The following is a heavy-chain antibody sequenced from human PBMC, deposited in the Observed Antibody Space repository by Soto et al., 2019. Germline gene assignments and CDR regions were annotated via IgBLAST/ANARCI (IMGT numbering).Heavy chain of an antibody. CDR2: TSYDGNNK. Sequence: QVQLVESGGGVVQPGTSLRLSCAASGFRFKSFVMHWVRQAPGKGLEWVAFTSYDGNNKDYGDSVKGRFTVSRDNSQNTLHLPMDFVRPEDTALYYCARWGTTGGFDLWGQGTLVSVSS. CDR1: GFRFKSFV. J-gene: IGHJ4*02. V-gene: IGHV3-30*19. D-gene: IGHD3-16*01. CDR3: ARWGTTGGFDL.